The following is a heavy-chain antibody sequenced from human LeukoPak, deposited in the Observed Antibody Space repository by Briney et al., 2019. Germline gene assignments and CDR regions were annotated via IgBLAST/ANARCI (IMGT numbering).Heavy chain of an antibody. J-gene: IGHJ4*02. Sequence: VASVKVSCKASGYIFTGYYMHWVRQAPGQGLEWMGWINPNSGDTNYAQKFQGRVTMTRDTSISTAYMELSRLRSDDTAVYYCARYPTSKGVYYDSSGYVPFDYWGQGTLVTVSS. CDR1: GYIFTGYY. V-gene: IGHV1-2*02. CDR2: INPNSGDT. CDR3: ARYPTSKGVYYDSSGYVPFDY. D-gene: IGHD3-22*01.